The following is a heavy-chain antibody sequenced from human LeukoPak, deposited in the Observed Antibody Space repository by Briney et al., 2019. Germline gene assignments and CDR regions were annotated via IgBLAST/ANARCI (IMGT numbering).Heavy chain of an antibody. J-gene: IGHJ3*02. Sequence: PSETLSLTCAVYGGSFSGYYWSWIRQPPGKGLEWVGEINHSGSTNYNPSLKSQVTISVDTSKNQFSLKLSSVTAADTAVYYCARFTLLRAFDIWGQGTMVTVSS. D-gene: IGHD3-22*01. CDR2: INHSGST. CDR1: GGSFSGYY. CDR3: ARFTLLRAFDI. V-gene: IGHV4-34*01.